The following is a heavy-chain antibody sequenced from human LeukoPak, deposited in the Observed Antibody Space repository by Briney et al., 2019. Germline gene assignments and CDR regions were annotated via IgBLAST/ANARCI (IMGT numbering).Heavy chain of an antibody. CDR1: GFTFSNYF. CDR3: ARAYLIDY. CDR2: MNQDGSEN. V-gene: IGHV3-7*03. Sequence: GGSLRLSCEASGFTFSNYFMTWVRQAPGKGLEWVANMNQDGSENYYVDSVKGRFTISRDNARNSLYLQMNSLRAEDTAVYYCARAYLIDYWGQGTLVTVSS. D-gene: IGHD2-2*01. J-gene: IGHJ4*02.